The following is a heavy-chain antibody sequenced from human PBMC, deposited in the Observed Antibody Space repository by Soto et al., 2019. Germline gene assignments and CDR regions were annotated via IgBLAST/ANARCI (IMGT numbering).Heavy chain of an antibody. CDR3: ARLGITMIVVVTPVDI. CDR2: IYYSGTS. D-gene: IGHD3-22*01. Sequence: PSETLSLTCTVSGGSISDDTYYWGWIRQPPGKGLEWIGSIYYSGTSSYNPSLESRVTMSVDTSKKQLSLRLRSVTATDTAVYYCARLGITMIVVVTPVDIWGQGTMVTVSS. CDR1: GGSISDDTYY. V-gene: IGHV4-39*01. J-gene: IGHJ3*02.